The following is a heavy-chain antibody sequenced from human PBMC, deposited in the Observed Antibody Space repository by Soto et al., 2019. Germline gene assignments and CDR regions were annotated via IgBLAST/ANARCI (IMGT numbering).Heavy chain of an antibody. Sequence: SETLSLTCTVSGGSIRSGDYYWSWIRQPPGKGLESIGYIYYSGSTYYNPSLKSRVTISVDTSKNQFSLKLSSVTAADTAVYYCARRYGYSFDYWGQGTLVTVSS. CDR2: IYYSGST. D-gene: IGHD1-1*01. J-gene: IGHJ4*02. CDR1: GGSIRSGDYY. V-gene: IGHV4-30-4*01. CDR3: ARRYGYSFDY.